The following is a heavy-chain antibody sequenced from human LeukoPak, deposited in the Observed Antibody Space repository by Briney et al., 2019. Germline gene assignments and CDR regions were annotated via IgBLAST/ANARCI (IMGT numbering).Heavy chain of an antibody. V-gene: IGHV3-64*01. CDR3: ARDRRRGSYDYYYGMDV. D-gene: IGHD1-26*01. J-gene: IGHJ6*02. CDR1: GXTFSSYA. CDR2: ISSNGGST. Sequence: GGSLRLSCAASGXTFSSYAMHWVRQAPGKGLEYVSAISSNGGSTYYANSVKGRFTISRDNSKNTLYLQMGGLRAEDTAVYYCARDRRRGSYDYYYGMDVWGQGTTVTVSS.